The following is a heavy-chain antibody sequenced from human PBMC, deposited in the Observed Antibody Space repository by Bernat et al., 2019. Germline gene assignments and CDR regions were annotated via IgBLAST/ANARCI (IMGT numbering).Heavy chain of an antibody. V-gene: IGHV3-33*01. D-gene: IGHD6-13*01. J-gene: IGHJ4*02. CDR2: IWWDASNT. Sequence: QVQLVESGGRVVQPGTSLRLSCEASGFIFSSYGMHWVRQAPGKGLEWVGVIWWDASNTHYSDAERGRFSISRDDSKNTLFLQINSLRGDDTAISYCDSEGWSTLAAAGTGSDYWGQGTLVSVSS. CDR1: GFIFSSYG. CDR3: DSEGWSTLAAAGTGSDY.